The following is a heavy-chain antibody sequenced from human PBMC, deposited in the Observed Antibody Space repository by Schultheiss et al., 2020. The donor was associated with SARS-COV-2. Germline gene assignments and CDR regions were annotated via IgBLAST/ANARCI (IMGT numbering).Heavy chain of an antibody. J-gene: IGHJ1*01. CDR3: VSTSDIVVAVATT. Sequence: GSLRLSCAASGFTFSNYAMSWVRQAPGKGLEWIGSMFYTDNTYYNPPLKSRVTISADTSKNQFSLKLSSVTATDTAVYYCVSTSDIVVAVATTWGQGTLVTVSS. V-gene: IGHV4-39*01. CDR2: MFYTDNT. CDR1: GFTFSNYA. D-gene: IGHD2-15*01.